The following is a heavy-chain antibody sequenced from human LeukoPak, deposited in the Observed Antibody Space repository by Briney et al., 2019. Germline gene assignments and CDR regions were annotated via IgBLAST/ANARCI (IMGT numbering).Heavy chain of an antibody. J-gene: IGHJ4*02. Sequence: GASVKVSCKASGYTFTSYYMHWVRQAPGQGLEWMGIINPSGGSTSYAQKFQGRVTMTKDTSTSTVYMELSSLRSEDTAVYYCARAGLQPSRGRPPAGVLEDQDYWGQGTLVTVSS. D-gene: IGHD3-16*01. V-gene: IGHV1-46*01. CDR3: ARAGLQPSRGRPPAGVLEDQDY. CDR2: INPSGGST. CDR1: GYTFTSYY.